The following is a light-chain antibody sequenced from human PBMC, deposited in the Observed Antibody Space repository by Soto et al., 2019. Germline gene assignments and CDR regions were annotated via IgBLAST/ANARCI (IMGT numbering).Light chain of an antibody. V-gene: IGKV3-20*01. CDR3: QQYGSSPTT. CDR1: QSVSTN. J-gene: IGKJ5*01. CDR2: GTS. Sequence: EIVMTQSPATMSVSPGERATLSCRASQSVSTNLAWYQQKPGQAPRLLFYGTSNRATGIPDRFSGSGSGTDFTLTISRLEPEDFAVYSCQQYGSSPTTFGQGTRLEIK.